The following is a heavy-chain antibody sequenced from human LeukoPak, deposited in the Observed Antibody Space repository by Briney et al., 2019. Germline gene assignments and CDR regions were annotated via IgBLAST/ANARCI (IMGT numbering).Heavy chain of an antibody. Sequence: GGSLRLSCAASGFTFDDYAMHWVRQAPGKGLEWFSGISWNSGSIGYADSVKGRFTISRDNAKNSLYLQMNSLRAEDTALYYCAKDPHPYYYGSGRKDWFDPWGQGTLVTVSS. D-gene: IGHD3-10*01. CDR3: AKDPHPYYYGSGRKDWFDP. CDR1: GFTFDDYA. V-gene: IGHV3-9*01. CDR2: ISWNSGSI. J-gene: IGHJ5*02.